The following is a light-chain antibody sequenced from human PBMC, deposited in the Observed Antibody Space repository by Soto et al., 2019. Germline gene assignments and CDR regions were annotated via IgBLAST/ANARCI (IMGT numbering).Light chain of an antibody. J-gene: IGLJ2*01. CDR3: ATWDDSLSGVV. CDR1: KTNIGSNY. CDR2: RND. V-gene: IGLV1-47*01. Sequence: QSVLTQPPSESGTPGQRVTVSGSGSKTNIGSNYVYWYQHFPGTAPKLLIYRNDQRPSGVPDRFSGSKSGTSASLAISGLRSEDEAEYHCATWDDSLSGVVFGGGTKLTVL.